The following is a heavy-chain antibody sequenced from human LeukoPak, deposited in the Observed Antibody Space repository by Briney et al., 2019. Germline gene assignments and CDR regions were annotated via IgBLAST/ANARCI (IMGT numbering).Heavy chain of an antibody. D-gene: IGHD4-23*01. CDR1: GFTFSSYG. J-gene: IGHJ3*02. CDR2: ISYDGSNK. CDR3: AKSPAVDAAFDI. Sequence: PGRSLRLSCAASGFTFSSYGIHWVRQAPGKGLEWVAVISYDGSNKNYADSVKGRFTVSRDNSKNTLYLQMNSLRAEDTAVYYCAKSPAVDAAFDIWGQGTMVTVSS. V-gene: IGHV3-30*18.